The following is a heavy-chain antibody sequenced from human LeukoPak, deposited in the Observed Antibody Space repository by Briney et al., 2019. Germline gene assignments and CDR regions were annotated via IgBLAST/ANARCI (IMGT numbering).Heavy chain of an antibody. D-gene: IGHD4-17*01. CDR3: ARQGVGTYDYGDEGYYMDV. CDR2: IYYSGST. V-gene: IGHV4-39*01. Sequence: SETLSLTCTVSGGSISNSIYYWGWIRQPPGKGLDWIGSIYYSGSTYYTPSLKSRVIISVDTSKNQFSLRLSSVTAADTAVYYCARQGVGTYDYGDEGYYMDVWGKGTTVTISS. J-gene: IGHJ6*03. CDR1: GGSISNSIYY.